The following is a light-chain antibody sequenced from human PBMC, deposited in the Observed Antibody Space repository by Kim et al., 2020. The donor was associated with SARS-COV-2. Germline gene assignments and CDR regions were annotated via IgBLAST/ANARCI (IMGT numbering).Light chain of an antibody. Sequence: QSVLTPPPSASGTPGQRVTISCSGSSSNIGSNYVYWYQQLPGTAPKLLIYRNNQRPSGVPDRFSGSKSGTSASLAISGLRSEDEADYYCAAWDDSLSGVVFGGGTQLTVL. CDR1: SSNIGSNY. J-gene: IGLJ2*01. CDR2: RNN. V-gene: IGLV1-47*01. CDR3: AAWDDSLSGVV.